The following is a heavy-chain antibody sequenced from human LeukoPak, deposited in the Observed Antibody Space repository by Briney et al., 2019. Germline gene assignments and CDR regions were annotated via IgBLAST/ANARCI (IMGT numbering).Heavy chain of an antibody. J-gene: IGHJ4*02. D-gene: IGHD6-6*01. V-gene: IGHV3-33*01. CDR3: ARDIGTWPRSYFDY. CDR2: IWYDGSNT. Sequence: GGSLRLSCAASGFTFSSYGFHSVRQAPGKGLEWVALIWYDGSNTNYADSVKGRSTTSRDSSTNTVHLQMSSLRAEDTAVYYCARDIGTWPRSYFDYWGQGTLVAVSS. CDR1: GFTFSSYG.